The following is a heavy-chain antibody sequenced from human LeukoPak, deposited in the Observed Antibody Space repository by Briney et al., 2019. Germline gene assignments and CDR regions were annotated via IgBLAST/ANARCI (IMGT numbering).Heavy chain of an antibody. V-gene: IGHV3-23*01. D-gene: IGHD3/OR15-3a*01. CDR2: ISGSGGST. CDR1: GFTFSSYA. CDR3: ARDGLYYYYGMDV. Sequence: GGSLRLSCAASGFTFSSYAMSWVRQAPGKGLEWVSAISGSGGSTYYADSVKGRFTISRDNAKNSLYLQMNSLRAEDTAVYYCARDGLYYYYGMDVWGQGTTVTVSS. J-gene: IGHJ6*02.